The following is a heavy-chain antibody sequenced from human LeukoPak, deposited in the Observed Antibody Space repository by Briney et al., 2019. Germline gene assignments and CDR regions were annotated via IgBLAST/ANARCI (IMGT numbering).Heavy chain of an antibody. V-gene: IGHV3-23*01. J-gene: IGHJ4*02. CDR1: GFTFSTYA. Sequence: SGGSLRLSCAASGFTFSTYAMSRVRQAPGKGLEWVSAISGSGGSTYFADSVMGRFTIARDNSKSTLFLQMNSLTAEDTAVYYCAKDLCSGGTCYSGFDYWGQGTPVTVSS. CDR3: AKDLCSGGTCYSGFDY. D-gene: IGHD2-15*01. CDR2: ISGSGGST.